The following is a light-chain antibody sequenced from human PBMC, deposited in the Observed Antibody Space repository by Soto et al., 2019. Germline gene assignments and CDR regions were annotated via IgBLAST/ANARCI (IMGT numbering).Light chain of an antibody. Sequence: EIVLTQSPATLSLSPGDRATLSCRASQNVRSDYFAWYQQKPGQAPRVIIFGVSTRASATPDRFRGSGSGTYFTLTISRLEPDDFAVYYCQQYSSWLWTFGQGTKVEIK. CDR1: QNVRSDY. CDR2: GVS. CDR3: QQYSSWLWT. J-gene: IGKJ1*01. V-gene: IGKV3-20*01.